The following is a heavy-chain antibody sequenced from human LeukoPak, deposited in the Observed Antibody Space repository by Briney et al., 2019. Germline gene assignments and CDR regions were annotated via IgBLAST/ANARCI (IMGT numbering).Heavy chain of an antibody. V-gene: IGHV4-34*01. Sequence: SETLSLTCAVYGGSFSGYYWSWIRQPPGKGLEWIGEINHSGSTNYNPSLKSRVTISVDTSKNQFSLKLSSVTAADTAVYYCARSIVGARPLDYWGQGTLVTASS. CDR3: ARSIVGARPLDY. J-gene: IGHJ4*02. CDR1: GGSFSGYY. CDR2: INHSGST. D-gene: IGHD1-26*01.